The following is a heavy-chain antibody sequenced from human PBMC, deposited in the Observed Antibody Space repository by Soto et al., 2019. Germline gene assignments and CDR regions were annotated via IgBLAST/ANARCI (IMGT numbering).Heavy chain of an antibody. CDR3: ARGRAVAANYYYYYGMDV. Sequence: GGSLRLSCAASGFTFSSYAMHWVRQAPGKGLEWVAVISYDGSNKYYADSVKGRFTISRDNSKNTLYLQMNSLRAEDTAVYYCARGRAVAANYYYYYGMDVWGKGTTVTVSS. CDR1: GFTFSSYA. CDR2: ISYDGSNK. V-gene: IGHV3-30-3*01. J-gene: IGHJ6*04. D-gene: IGHD6-19*01.